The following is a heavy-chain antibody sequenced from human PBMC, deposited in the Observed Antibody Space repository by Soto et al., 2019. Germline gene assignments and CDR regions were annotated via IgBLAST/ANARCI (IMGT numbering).Heavy chain of an antibody. D-gene: IGHD5-18*01. J-gene: IGHJ6*02. CDR2: ISGYNGQT. V-gene: IGHV1-18*01. Sequence: QVRLVQSGPEVKKPGASVKVSCKASAYTFTSYGISWVRQAPGQGLEWMGWISGYNGQTNYAQKFRGRVTITTDTSTSIAYMELRSLRSDDTAMYYCARDGRKQLWVEGLNAMDVWGQGTTVTVSS. CDR1: AYTFTSYG. CDR3: ARDGRKQLWVEGLNAMDV.